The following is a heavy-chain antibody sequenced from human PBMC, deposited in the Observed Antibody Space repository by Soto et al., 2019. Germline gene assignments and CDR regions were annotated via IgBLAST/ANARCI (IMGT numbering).Heavy chain of an antibody. CDR2: INRDGSST. CDR1: GLTFSSYG. D-gene: IGHD2-15*01. Sequence: GGSRRLSGTASGLTFSSYGMHWVRQAPGKGLVWVSRINRDGSSTSYADSVKGRFTIPRDNAKNTLYLQINSLRAVDTAVYYCARYRKGYCSGGSCLKGEGMDVWGQGTTVTVSS. J-gene: IGHJ6*02. V-gene: IGHV3-74*01. CDR3: ARYRKGYCSGGSCLKGEGMDV.